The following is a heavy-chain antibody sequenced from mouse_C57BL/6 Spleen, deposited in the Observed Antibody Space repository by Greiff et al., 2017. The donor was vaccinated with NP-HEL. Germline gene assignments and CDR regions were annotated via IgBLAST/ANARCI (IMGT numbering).Heavy chain of an antibody. Sequence: VQLQQSDAELVKPGASVKISCKVSGYTFTDHTIHWMKQRPEQGLEWIGYIYPRDGSTKYNEKFKGKAKLTADKSSSTAYMQLNSLTSEDSAVYFGAREGAYDTYYFDYWGQGTTLTVSS. CDR1: GYTFTDHT. CDR3: AREGAYDTYYFDY. CDR2: IYPRDGST. J-gene: IGHJ2*01. V-gene: IGHV1-78*01. D-gene: IGHD2-3*01.